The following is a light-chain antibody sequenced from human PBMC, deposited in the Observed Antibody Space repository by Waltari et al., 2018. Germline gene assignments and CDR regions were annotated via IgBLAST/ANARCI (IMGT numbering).Light chain of an antibody. V-gene: IGKV1-5*03. Sequence: DIQMTQSPSTLSSSVGDRVTITCRASQRITSWLAWYQQIPGKPPKLLIYKASTLASGVPSRFSGSGSGTEFTVTISSLQPDDFATYYCQQYNSYPWTFGHGTKVELK. J-gene: IGKJ1*01. CDR3: QQYNSYPWT. CDR1: QRITSW. CDR2: KAS.